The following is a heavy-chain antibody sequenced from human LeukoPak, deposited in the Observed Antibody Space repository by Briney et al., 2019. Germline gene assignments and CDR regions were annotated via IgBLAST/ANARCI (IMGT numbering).Heavy chain of an antibody. Sequence: PGGSLRLSCAASGFIFSTYWMSWVRQAPGKGLEWVANIKQDGREKYHVGCVKGRFTISRDNAKNSLYLQMHSLRAEDTAVYYCARDHSGSGSYPYYFDYWGRGTLVTVSS. CDR3: ARDHSGSGSYPYYFDY. CDR1: GFIFSTYW. J-gene: IGHJ4*02. D-gene: IGHD3-10*01. CDR2: IKQDGREK. V-gene: IGHV3-7*01.